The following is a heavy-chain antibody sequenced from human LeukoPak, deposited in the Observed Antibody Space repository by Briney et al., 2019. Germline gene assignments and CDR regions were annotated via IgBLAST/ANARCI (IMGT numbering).Heavy chain of an antibody. Sequence: SETLSLTCTVSGGSISSYYWSWIRQPPGKGLEWIGYIYYSGSTNYNPPLKSRVTISVDTSKNQFSLKLSSVTAADTAVYYCARDLSGVLWFGGQGTLVTVSS. CDR3: ARDLSGVLWF. CDR2: IYYSGST. V-gene: IGHV4-59*01. D-gene: IGHD3-10*01. J-gene: IGHJ4*02. CDR1: GGSISSYY.